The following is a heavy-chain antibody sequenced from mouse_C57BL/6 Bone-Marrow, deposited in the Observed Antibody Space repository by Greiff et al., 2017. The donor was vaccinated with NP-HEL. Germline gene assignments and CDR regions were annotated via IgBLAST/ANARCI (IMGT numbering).Heavy chain of an antibody. CDR1: GFSLSTFGMG. CDR2: IWWDDDK. Sequence: QVTLKVSGPGILQPSQTLSLTCSFSGFSLSTFGMGVGWIRQPSGKGLEWLAHIWWDDDKYYNPALKSRLTISKDTSKNQVFLKIANVDTADTATYYCARLHYYGSSPEGYFDVWGTGTTVTASS. CDR3: ARLHYYGSSPEGYFDV. J-gene: IGHJ1*03. V-gene: IGHV8-8*01. D-gene: IGHD1-1*01.